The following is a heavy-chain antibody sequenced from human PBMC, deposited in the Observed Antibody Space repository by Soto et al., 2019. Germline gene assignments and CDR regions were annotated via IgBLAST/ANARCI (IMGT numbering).Heavy chain of an antibody. D-gene: IGHD2-21*01. Sequence: GGSLRLSCAASGITFSIYAMSWVRQAPRKGLEWVSGISASGGSTEYGDSVKGRFTISRDNSKNTLFLQMSSLRAEDTAVYYCAKQSVFLFLAYFDHWGQGTLVTV. V-gene: IGHV3-23*01. CDR3: AKQSVFLFLAYFDH. CDR2: ISASGGST. CDR1: GITFSIYA. J-gene: IGHJ4*02.